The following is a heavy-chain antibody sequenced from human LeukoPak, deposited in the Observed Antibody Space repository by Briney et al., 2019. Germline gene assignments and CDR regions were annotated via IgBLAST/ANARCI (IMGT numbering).Heavy chain of an antibody. D-gene: IGHD3-22*01. CDR2: IYYSAST. J-gene: IGHJ4*02. Sequence: PSEILSLTCTVSGGSISSSTYYWGWIRQPPGKGLEWIGSIYYSASTYYNPSLRSRVTIFIDTSKNQFSLRLSSVTAADTAVYYCARHYDTSRYYYSFDNWGQGTLVTVSS. CDR1: GGSISSSTYY. CDR3: ARHYDTSRYYYSFDN. V-gene: IGHV4-39*01.